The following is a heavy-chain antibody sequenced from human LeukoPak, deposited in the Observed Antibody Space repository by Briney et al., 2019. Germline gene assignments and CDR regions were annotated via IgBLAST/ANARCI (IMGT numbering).Heavy chain of an antibody. CDR1: GFTFSSYG. CDR2: ISGSGGST. D-gene: IGHD1-1*01. CDR3: ARDTAPPPTFDY. Sequence: GGSLRLSCAASGFTFSSYGMSWVRQAPGKGLEWVSAISGSGGSTYYADSVKGRFTISRDNAKNSLYLQMNSLRAEDTAIYYCARDTAPPPTFDYWGQGNLVTVSS. J-gene: IGHJ4*01. V-gene: IGHV3-23*01.